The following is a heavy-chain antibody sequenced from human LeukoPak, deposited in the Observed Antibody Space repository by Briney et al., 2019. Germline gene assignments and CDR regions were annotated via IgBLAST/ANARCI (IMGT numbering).Heavy chain of an antibody. CDR2: ISAYNGNT. CDR3: ARDQDSSGYYPGPTDY. J-gene: IGHJ4*02. D-gene: IGHD3-22*01. CDR1: GYTFTSYG. Sequence: ASVKLSCKASGYTFTSYGISWVRQAPGQGLEWMGWISAYNGNTNYAQKLQGRVTMTTDTSTSTAYMELRSLRSDDTAVYYCARDQDSSGYYPGPTDYWGQGTLVTVSS. V-gene: IGHV1-18*01.